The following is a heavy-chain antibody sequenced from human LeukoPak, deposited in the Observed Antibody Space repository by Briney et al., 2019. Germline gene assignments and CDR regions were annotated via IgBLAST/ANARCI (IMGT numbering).Heavy chain of an antibody. CDR3: ARRHSSSWSLDY. Sequence: GGSLRLSCAASGFTVSSNYMSWVRQAPGKGLEWVSVIYSGGSTYYADSVKGRFTISRDNSKNTLYLQMNSLRAEDTAVYYCARRHSSSWSLDYWGQGTLVTVSS. CDR1: GFTVSSNY. V-gene: IGHV3-66*02. CDR2: IYSGGST. D-gene: IGHD6-13*01. J-gene: IGHJ4*02.